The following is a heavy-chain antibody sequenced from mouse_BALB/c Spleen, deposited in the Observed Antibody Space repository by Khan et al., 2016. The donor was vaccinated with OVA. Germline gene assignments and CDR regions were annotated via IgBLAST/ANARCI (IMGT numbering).Heavy chain of an antibody. J-gene: IGHJ2*01. D-gene: IGHD1-1*01. CDR2: INPSTGYT. CDR1: GYTFTSYW. Sequence: VQLVESGAELAKPGASVKMSCKASGYTFTSYWMNWVKQRPGQGLEWIGYINPSTGYTEYNQKFKDKATLTVDKSSSTAYMQLSSLTSEDSAVYYCARRGLRWDFDYWGQGTTLTVSS. CDR3: ARRGLRWDFDY. V-gene: IGHV1-7*01.